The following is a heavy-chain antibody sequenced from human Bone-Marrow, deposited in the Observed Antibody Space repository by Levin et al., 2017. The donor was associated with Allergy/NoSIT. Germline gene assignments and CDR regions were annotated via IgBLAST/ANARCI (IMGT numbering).Heavy chain of an antibody. CDR2: VYYSGRT. V-gene: IGHV4-39*02. D-gene: IGHD3-9*01. Sequence: NASETLSLTCSVSGGSISTGSSYWAWIRQPPGKGLEWIGSVYYSGRTYYNTSLKSRVTISEDTSRNQFSLKLTSVTAADTAVYYCARDPYDVLTDYYYYGMDIWGQGTTVTVSS. CDR3: ARDPYDVLTDYYYYGMDI. CDR1: GGSISTGSSY. J-gene: IGHJ6*02.